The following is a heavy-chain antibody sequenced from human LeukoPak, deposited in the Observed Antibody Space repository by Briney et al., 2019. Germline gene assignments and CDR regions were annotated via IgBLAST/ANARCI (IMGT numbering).Heavy chain of an antibody. Sequence: SETLSLTCTVSGGSISSSSYYWGWIRQPPGKGLEWIASIYYSGSTSYNTSLKSRVTISVDTSKTQFSLKLSSVTAADTAVYYCARQGNSGYYPFDYWGQGTLVTVSS. V-gene: IGHV4-39*01. CDR3: ARQGNSGYYPFDY. D-gene: IGHD3-22*01. CDR1: GGSISSSSYY. CDR2: IYYSGST. J-gene: IGHJ4*02.